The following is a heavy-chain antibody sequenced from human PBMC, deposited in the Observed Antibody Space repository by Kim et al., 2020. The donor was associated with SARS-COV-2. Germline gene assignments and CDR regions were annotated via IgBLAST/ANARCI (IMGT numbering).Heavy chain of an antibody. CDR1: GFLFSSYS. J-gene: IGHJ4*02. Sequence: GGSLRLSCAASGFLFSSYSMNWVRQAPGKGLEWVSSISGSSSYIYYADSVKGRFTVSRDNAKNSLYLQMNSLRAEDTAVYYCARQYSSGWFYFDYWGQGTLVTVSS. V-gene: IGHV3-21*01. D-gene: IGHD6-19*01. CDR3: ARQYSSGWFYFDY. CDR2: ISGSSSYI.